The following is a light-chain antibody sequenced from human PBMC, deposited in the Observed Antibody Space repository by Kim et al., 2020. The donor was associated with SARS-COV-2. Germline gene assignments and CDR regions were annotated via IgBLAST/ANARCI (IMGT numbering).Light chain of an antibody. Sequence: YELTQPPSVSVSPGQTARITCSGDKLGDKYAFWYQQKPGQSPVLVMFQHDKRPSGISQRFSGSNSGNTAILTISGTRTIDEADYYCQAWDSSAAVFGGG. CDR3: QAWDSSAAV. J-gene: IGLJ2*01. CDR1: KLGDKY. CDR2: QHD. V-gene: IGLV3-1*01.